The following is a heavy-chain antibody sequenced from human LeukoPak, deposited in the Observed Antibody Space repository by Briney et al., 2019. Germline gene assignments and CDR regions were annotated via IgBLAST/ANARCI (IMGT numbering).Heavy chain of an antibody. Sequence: IPSETLSLTCTVSGGSISSYYWSWIRQPPGKGLEWIGNIYYSGSTNYNPSLKSRVTISVDTSKNQFSLKLSFVTAADTAIYYCARAGRDYYGSGTPTGVGFDPWGQGTLVTVS. CDR1: GGSISSYY. J-gene: IGHJ5*02. V-gene: IGHV4-59*01. D-gene: IGHD3-10*01. CDR2: IYYSGST. CDR3: ARAGRDYYGSGTPTGVGFDP.